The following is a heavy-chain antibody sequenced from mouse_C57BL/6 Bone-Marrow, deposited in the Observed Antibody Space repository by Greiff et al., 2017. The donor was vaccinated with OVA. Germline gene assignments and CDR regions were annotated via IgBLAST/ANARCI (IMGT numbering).Heavy chain of an antibody. D-gene: IGHD1-1*01. CDR2: INPNNGGT. CDR1: GYTFTDYN. V-gene: IGHV1-22*01. Sequence: DVKLQESGPELVKPGASVKMSCKASGYTFTDYNMHWVKQSHGKSLEWIGYINPNNGGTSYNQKFKGKATLTVNKSSSTAYMELRSLTSEDSAVYYCASGHSNYYGSRGYAMDYWGQGTSVTVSS. J-gene: IGHJ4*01. CDR3: ASGHSNYYGSRGYAMDY.